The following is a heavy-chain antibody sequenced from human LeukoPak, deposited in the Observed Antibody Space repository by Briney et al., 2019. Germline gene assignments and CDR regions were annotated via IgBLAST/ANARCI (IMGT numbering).Heavy chain of an antibody. V-gene: IGHV1-18*01. CDR1: GYTFTSYG. CDR3: ARSLEVGGIEYSSSSGDY. J-gene: IGHJ4*02. D-gene: IGHD6-6*01. CDR2: ISAYNGNT. Sequence: GASVKVSCKASGYTFTSYGISWVRQAPGQGLEWMGWISAYNGNTNYAQKLQGRVTMTTDTSTSTAYMELRSLRSDDTAVYYCARSLEVGGIEYSSSSGDYWGQGTLVTVSS.